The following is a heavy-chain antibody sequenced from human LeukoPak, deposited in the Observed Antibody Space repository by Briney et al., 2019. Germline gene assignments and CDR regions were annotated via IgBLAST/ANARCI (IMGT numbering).Heavy chain of an antibody. CDR3: ARSYYYDSSGYFVNFDY. V-gene: IGHV2-5*01. Sequence: SGPTLVKPPQTLTLTCTFSGFSLSTSGVGVGWIRQPPGKALEWLALIYWNDDKRYSPSLKSRLTITKDTSKNQVVLTMTNMDPVDTATYYCARSYYYDSSGYFVNFDYWGQGTLVTVSS. CDR2: IYWNDDK. CDR1: GFSLSTSGVG. D-gene: IGHD3-22*01. J-gene: IGHJ4*02.